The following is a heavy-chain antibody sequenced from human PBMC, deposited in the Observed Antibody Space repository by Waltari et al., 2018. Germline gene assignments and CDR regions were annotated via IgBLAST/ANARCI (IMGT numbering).Heavy chain of an antibody. Sequence: QVQLQQWGAGLLKPSETLSLTCAVYGGSFSGYYWSWIRQPPGKGLEWIGEINHSGSTNYNPSLKSRVTISVDTSKNQFSLKLSSVTAADTAVYYCASSKYDFWSGYLGYWGQGTLVTVSS. CDR1: GGSFSGYY. J-gene: IGHJ4*02. D-gene: IGHD3-3*01. CDR2: INHSGST. CDR3: ASSKYDFWSGYLGY. V-gene: IGHV4-34*01.